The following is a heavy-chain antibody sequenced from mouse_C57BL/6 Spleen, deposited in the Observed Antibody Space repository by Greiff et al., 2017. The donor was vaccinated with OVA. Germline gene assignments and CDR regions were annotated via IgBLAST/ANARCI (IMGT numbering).Heavy chain of an antibody. CDR2: IYPRSGNT. J-gene: IGHJ2*01. CDR3: ARSPFITTVVDY. D-gene: IGHD1-1*01. CDR1: GYTFTSYG. Sequence: VKLMESGAELARPGASVKLSCKASGYTFTSYGISWVKQRTGQGLEWIGEIYPRSGNTYYNEKFKGKATLTADKSSSTAYMELRSLTSEDSAVYFCARSPFITTVVDYWGQGTTLTVSS. V-gene: IGHV1-81*01.